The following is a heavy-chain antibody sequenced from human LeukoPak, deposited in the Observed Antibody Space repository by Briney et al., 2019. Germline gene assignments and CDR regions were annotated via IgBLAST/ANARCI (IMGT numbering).Heavy chain of an antibody. CDR1: GFSFSSYA. CDR3: ARAHLSSSSTDYMEV. Sequence: PGGSLRLSCAASGFSFSSYAMNWVRQAPGKGLEGVALISYDGSNKHYADSVKGRFTISRDNSKNTLYLQMNSLRAEDTAVYYCARAHLSSSSTDYMEVWGKGTTVTVSS. V-gene: IGHV3-30*03. CDR2: ISYDGSNK. J-gene: IGHJ6*03. D-gene: IGHD6-6*01.